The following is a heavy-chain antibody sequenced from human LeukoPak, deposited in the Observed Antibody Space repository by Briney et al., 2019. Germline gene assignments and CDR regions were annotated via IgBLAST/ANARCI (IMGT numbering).Heavy chain of an antibody. CDR2: INHSGST. Sequence: SETLSLNCAVYGGSFSGYYWSWIRQPPGKGLEWIGEINHSGSTNYNPSLKSRVTISVDTSKNQFSLKLSSVTAADTAVYYCASRTFIAAAGDWFDPWGQGTLVTVSS. CDR1: GGSFSGYY. V-gene: IGHV4-34*01. D-gene: IGHD6-13*01. J-gene: IGHJ5*02. CDR3: ASRTFIAAAGDWFDP.